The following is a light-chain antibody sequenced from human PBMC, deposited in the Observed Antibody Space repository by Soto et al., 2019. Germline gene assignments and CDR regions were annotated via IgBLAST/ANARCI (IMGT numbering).Light chain of an antibody. Sequence: EIVLIQSPATLSLSPGDRATPSCRASQSVSRSLTWYQQKPGQAPRLLIYDASTRATGIPPRFSGSGSGIDFTLTISSLEPEDFAVYYCQQRSNSFGGGTKVDIK. CDR1: QSVSRS. J-gene: IGKJ4*01. CDR2: DAS. V-gene: IGKV3-11*01. CDR3: QQRSNS.